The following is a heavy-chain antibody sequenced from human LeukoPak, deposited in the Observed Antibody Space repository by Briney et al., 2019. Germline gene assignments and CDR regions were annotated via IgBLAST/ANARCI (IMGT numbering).Heavy chain of an antibody. CDR3: AREAGGYSYGHPFDY. V-gene: IGHV3-11*01. CDR1: GFTFSDYY. Sequence: GGSLRLSCAASGFTFSDYYMSWIRQAPGKGLEWVSHISSSGSATYYADSVKGQFTISRDNAKNSLYLQMNSLRAEDTAVYYCAREAGGYSYGHPFDYWGQGTLVTVSS. CDR2: ISSSGSAT. D-gene: IGHD5-18*01. J-gene: IGHJ4*02.